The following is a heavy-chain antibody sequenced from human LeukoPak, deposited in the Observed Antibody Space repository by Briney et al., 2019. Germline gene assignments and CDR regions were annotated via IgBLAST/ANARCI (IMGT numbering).Heavy chain of an antibody. CDR3: ARLTIAANAFDI. D-gene: IGHD2-15*01. V-gene: IGHV4-39*02. CDR2: IHYSGST. CDR1: GGSISSSDYY. Sequence: SETLSLTCTVSGGSISSSDYYWGWIRQPPGKGLEWIGSIHYSGSTYYNPSLKSRVTISVDTSKNHFSLRLSSVTAADTAMFYCARLTIAANAFDIWGQGTMVTASS. J-gene: IGHJ3*02.